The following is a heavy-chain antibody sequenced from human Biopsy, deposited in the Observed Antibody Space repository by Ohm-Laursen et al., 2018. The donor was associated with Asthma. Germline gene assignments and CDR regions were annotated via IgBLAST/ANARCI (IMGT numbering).Heavy chain of an antibody. CDR2: INSVFGTT. J-gene: IGHJ4*02. D-gene: IGHD2-2*01. Sequence: GASVEVSCKSLGGTFNTYVIGWGRQAPGQGLEWMGGINSVFGTTTYPQKFQDRVTITADDSTSTVYMELSSLRSEDTAVYYCARKAGSCISRTCYSLDFWGQGTLVTVSS. CDR1: GGTFNTYV. CDR3: ARKAGSCISRTCYSLDF. V-gene: IGHV1-69*13.